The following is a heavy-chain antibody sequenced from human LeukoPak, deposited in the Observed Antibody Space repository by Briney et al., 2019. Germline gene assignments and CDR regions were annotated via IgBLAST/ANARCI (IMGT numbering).Heavy chain of an antibody. CDR2: IRYDGSNK. CDR3: AKVLSGHFLEWCLDY. Sequence: GGSLRLSCAASGFTFSSYGMHWVRQAPGKGLEWVAFIRYDGSNKYYADSVKGRFTISRDNSKNTLYLQMNSLRAEDTAVYYCAKVLSGHFLEWCLDYWGQGTLVTVSS. D-gene: IGHD3-3*01. V-gene: IGHV3-30*02. CDR1: GFTFSSYG. J-gene: IGHJ4*02.